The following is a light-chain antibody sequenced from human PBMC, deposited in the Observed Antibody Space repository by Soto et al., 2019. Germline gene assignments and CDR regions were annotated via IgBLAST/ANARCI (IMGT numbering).Light chain of an antibody. CDR2: GAS. J-gene: IGKJ1*01. V-gene: IGKV3-20*01. Sequence: EIVLTQAPGTLSLSPAERATLSCRASQSVSSSYLAWYQQKPGQAPRLLIYGASSRATGIPDRFSGSGSGTDFTLTISRLEPEDFAVYYCQQYGSSLWTFGQGTKVDI. CDR1: QSVSSSY. CDR3: QQYGSSLWT.